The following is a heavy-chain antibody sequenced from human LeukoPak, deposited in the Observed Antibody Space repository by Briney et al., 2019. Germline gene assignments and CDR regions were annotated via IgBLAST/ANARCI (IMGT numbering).Heavy chain of an antibody. CDR3: ARDVGLGATYYYYYGMDV. D-gene: IGHD3-16*01. J-gene: IGHJ6*02. Sequence: GASVKVSCKASGYTFTGYYMHWVRQAPGQGPAWMGWINPNSGGTNYAQKFQGRVTMTRDTSISTAYMELSRLRSDDTAVYYCARDVGLGATYYYYYGMDVWGQGTTVTVSS. CDR1: GYTFTGYY. V-gene: IGHV1-2*02. CDR2: INPNSGGT.